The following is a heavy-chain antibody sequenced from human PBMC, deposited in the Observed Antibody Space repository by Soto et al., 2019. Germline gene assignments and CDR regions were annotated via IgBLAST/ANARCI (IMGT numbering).Heavy chain of an antibody. CDR3: ARDPFVRYYGTDV. V-gene: IGHV4-31*03. Sequence: SETLSLTCTVSGGSISSGCYYWSWIRQHPGKGLEWIGYIYYSGSTYYNPSLKSRVTISVDTSKNQFSLKLSSVTAADTAVYYCARDPFVRYYGTDVWGQGTTVTVSS. D-gene: IGHD3-10*01. CDR1: GGSISSGCYY. J-gene: IGHJ6*02. CDR2: IYYSGST.